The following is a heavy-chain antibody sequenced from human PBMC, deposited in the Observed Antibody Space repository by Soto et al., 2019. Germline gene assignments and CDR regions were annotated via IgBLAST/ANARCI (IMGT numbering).Heavy chain of an antibody. CDR2: IRSKAYGGTT. CDR1: GFTFGDYA. D-gene: IGHD6-13*01. V-gene: IGHV3-49*04. Sequence: PGGSLRLSCTASGFTFGDYAMSWVRQAPGKGLEWVGFIRSKAYGGTTEYAASVKGRFTISRDDSKSIAYLQMNSLKTEDTAVYYCTRGYSSSWYPDWFDPWGQGTLVTVSS. CDR3: TRGYSSSWYPDWFDP. J-gene: IGHJ5*02.